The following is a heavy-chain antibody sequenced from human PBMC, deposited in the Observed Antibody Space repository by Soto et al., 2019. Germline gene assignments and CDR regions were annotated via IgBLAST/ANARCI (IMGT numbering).Heavy chain of an antibody. D-gene: IGHD3-10*01. CDR1: GGTLSDHG. J-gene: IGHJ3*02. Sequence: QVQLEQSGAEVKKPGSSVKVSCKASGGTLSDHGVSWLRQAPGQGLEWVGGTIPVFDTAKYAQKFQGRVTSAANKSTNIAYMELSSLRSEDTAFYYCARGVYGSGNYYTGPSAFDIWGQGTMVIVSS. CDR3: ARGVYGSGNYYTGPSAFDI. V-gene: IGHV1-69*06. CDR2: TIPVFDTA.